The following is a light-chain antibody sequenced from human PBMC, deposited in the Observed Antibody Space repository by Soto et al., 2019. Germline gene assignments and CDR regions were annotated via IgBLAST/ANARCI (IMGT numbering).Light chain of an antibody. CDR2: GAS. CDR3: QEYIKWPRLT. CDR1: QTISFS. Sequence: DIQMTQSPSTLSASVGDRVTITCRASQTISFSLAWYQQKPGKAPKLLIYGASTRATGIPARFSGSGSGTEFTLTISSLQSEDFAIYYCQEYIKWPRLTFGGGTKVEIK. J-gene: IGKJ4*01. V-gene: IGKV1-5*01.